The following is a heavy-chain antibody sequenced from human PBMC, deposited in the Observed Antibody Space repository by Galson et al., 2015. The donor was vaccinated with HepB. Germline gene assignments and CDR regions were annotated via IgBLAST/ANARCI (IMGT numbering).Heavy chain of an antibody. CDR1: GFTFGDYA. D-gene: IGHD5-18*01. CDR2: IRSKAYGGTT. Sequence: SLRLSCAASGFTFGDYAMSWFRQAPGKGLEWVGFIRSKAYGGTTEYAASVKGRFTISRDDSKSIAYLQMNSLKTEDTAVYYCTRKKGRYSYGYADYWGQGTLVTVSS. CDR3: TRKKGRYSYGYADY. V-gene: IGHV3-49*03. J-gene: IGHJ4*02.